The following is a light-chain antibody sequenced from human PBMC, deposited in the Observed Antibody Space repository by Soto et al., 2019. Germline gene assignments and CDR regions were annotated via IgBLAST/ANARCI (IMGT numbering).Light chain of an antibody. CDR2: GAS. Sequence: EIVMTQSPATLSVSPGERATLSCRASQSVRSNLAWYQQKPGQAPRLLIYGASTRATGLPARFSGSGSGTEFTLTISSLQSEDFAVYYCQQYNNWPPLTFGGGTKVEI. CDR3: QQYNNWPPLT. V-gene: IGKV3-15*01. CDR1: QSVRSN. J-gene: IGKJ4*01.